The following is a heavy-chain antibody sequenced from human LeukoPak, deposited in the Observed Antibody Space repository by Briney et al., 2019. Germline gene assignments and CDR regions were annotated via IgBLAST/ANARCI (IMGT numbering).Heavy chain of an antibody. CDR2: IIPIFGTA. D-gene: IGHD3-3*01. CDR3: ARDSTTYYDFWSGYHPKPFDY. Sequence: SVKVSCKASGGTFSSYAISWVRQAPGQGLEWMGGIIPIFGTANYAQKFQGRVTITADESTSTAYMELSSLRSEDTAVYYCARDSTTYYDFWSGYHPKPFDYWGQGTLVTVSS. J-gene: IGHJ4*02. V-gene: IGHV1-69*13. CDR1: GGTFSSYA.